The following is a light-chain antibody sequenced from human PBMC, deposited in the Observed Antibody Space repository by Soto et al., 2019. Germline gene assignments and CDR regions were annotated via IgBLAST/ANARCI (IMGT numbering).Light chain of an antibody. V-gene: IGKV3D-20*02. CDR1: QSVSSSY. CDR2: GAS. J-gene: IGKJ5*01. CDR3: QQRSNWPPIT. Sequence: EIVLTQSPGTLSLSPVERATLSCRASQSVSSSYLAWYQQKPGQAPRLLIYGASSRATGIPARFSGSGSGTKFTLTISSLQSEDFAVYYCQQRSNWPPITFGQGTRLQIK.